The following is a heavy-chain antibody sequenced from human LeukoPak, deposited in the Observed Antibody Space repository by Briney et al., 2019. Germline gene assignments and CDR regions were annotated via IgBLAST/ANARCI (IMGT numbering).Heavy chain of an antibody. CDR3: ARNYYDILTGYYRLDP. D-gene: IGHD3-9*01. V-gene: IGHV1-69*06. CDR2: IIPIFRTA. CDR1: GGTFSSYS. Sequence: SVKVSCKASGGTFSSYSINWVRQAPGQGLEWMGGIIPIFRTANYTQKFQGRVTITADKSTSTAYMELSSLRSEDTAVYYCARNYYDILTGYYRLDPWGQGTLVTVSS. J-gene: IGHJ5*02.